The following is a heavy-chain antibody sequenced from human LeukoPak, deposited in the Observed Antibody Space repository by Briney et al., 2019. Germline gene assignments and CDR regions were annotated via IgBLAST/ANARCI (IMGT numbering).Heavy chain of an antibody. J-gene: IGHJ4*02. Sequence: GASVKVSCKTSGYSFTNFGITWVRQAPGKGLEWMGWITGDSETTEYAQRFQGRISMTADTFTSTGYMELGSLTSDDTAVYYCARVVVAVFGVMVHSNYFDSWGQGTLITVSS. CDR2: ITGDSETT. V-gene: IGHV1-18*01. CDR3: ARVVVAVFGVMVHSNYFDS. D-gene: IGHD3-3*01. CDR1: GYSFTNFG.